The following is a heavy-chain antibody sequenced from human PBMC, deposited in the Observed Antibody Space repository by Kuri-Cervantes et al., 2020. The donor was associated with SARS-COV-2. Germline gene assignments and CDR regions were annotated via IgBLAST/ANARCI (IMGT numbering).Heavy chain of an antibody. V-gene: IGHV3-9*01. J-gene: IGHJ4*02. CDR2: ISWNSGSI. CDR1: GFTFDDYA. CDR3: TTDSNPWLLNY. Sequence: SLKISCAASGFTFDDYAMHWVRQAPGKGLEWVSGISWNSGSIGYADSVKGRFTISRDNAKNSLYLQMNSLKTEDTAVYYCTTDSNPWLLNYWGQGTLVTVSS. D-gene: IGHD3-22*01.